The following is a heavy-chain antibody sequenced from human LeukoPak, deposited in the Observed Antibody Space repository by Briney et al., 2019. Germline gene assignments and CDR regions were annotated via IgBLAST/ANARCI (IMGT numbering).Heavy chain of an antibody. CDR2: ISNSGGST. V-gene: IGHV3-23*01. J-gene: IGHJ4*02. CDR1: AFTLSSYA. CDR3: AKETSSSFDY. D-gene: IGHD2-15*01. Sequence: GGSLRLSCAASAFTLSSYAMNWVRQAPGKGLEWVSGISNSGGSTYYADSVKGRFTISRDNSKNTLYLQMNSLRAEDTAVYYRAKETSSSFDYWGQGTLVTVSS.